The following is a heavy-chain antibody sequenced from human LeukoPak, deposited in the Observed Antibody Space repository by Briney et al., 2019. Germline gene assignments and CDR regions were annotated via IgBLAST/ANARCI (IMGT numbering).Heavy chain of an antibody. CDR2: IIPLFGTA. D-gene: IGHD6-19*01. J-gene: IGHJ5*02. V-gene: IGHV1-69*05. CDR1: GGTFSTYA. Sequence: GASVKVSCKASGGTFSTYAVNWVRQAPGQGLEWMGGIIPLFGTANYAQKFQGRVTITTDEFTSTAYMKLSSLRSEDTAVYYCARERFSSGWKYNWFDPWGQGTLVTVSS. CDR3: ARERFSSGWKYNWFDP.